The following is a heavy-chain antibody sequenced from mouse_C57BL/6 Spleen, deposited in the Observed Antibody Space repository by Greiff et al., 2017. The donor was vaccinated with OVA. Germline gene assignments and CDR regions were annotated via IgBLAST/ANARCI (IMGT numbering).Heavy chain of an antibody. J-gene: IGHJ3*01. Sequence: QVQLQQPGAELVKPGASVKMSCKASGYTFTSYWITWVKQRPGQGLEWIGDIYPGSGSTNYNEKFKSKATLTVDTSSSTAYMQLSSLTSEDSAVYYCARAGYDGYYLFAYWGQGTLVTVSA. CDR2: IYPGSGST. V-gene: IGHV1-55*01. CDR3: ARAGYDGYYLFAY. D-gene: IGHD2-3*01. CDR1: GYTFTSYW.